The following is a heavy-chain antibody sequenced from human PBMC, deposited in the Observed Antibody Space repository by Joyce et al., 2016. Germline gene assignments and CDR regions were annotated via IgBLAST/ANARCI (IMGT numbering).Heavy chain of an antibody. J-gene: IGHJ4*02. V-gene: IGHV5-51*01. CDR2: INPEDSDT. CDR3: ARSAVRGTLSPFFDY. CDR1: GYSFTSYW. Sequence: EVQLVQSGGEVKKPGESLKISCKGVGYSFTSYWLGWVRQMPGKGLEVMGVINPEDSDTRYSPSFQGQGTISVDRSIKTAHLRWGSLRASDTARYYCARSAVRGTLSPFFDYWGQGSLVTVSS. D-gene: IGHD3-16*01.